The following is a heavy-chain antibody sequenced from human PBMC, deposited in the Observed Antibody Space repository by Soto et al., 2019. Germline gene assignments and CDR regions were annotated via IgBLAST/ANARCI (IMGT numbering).Heavy chain of an antibody. CDR3: ARFGGGATSYYYGMDV. D-gene: IGHD1-26*01. Sequence: GESLKISCKGSGYSFTSYWISWVRQMPGKGLEWMGRIDPSDSYTNYSPSFQGHVTISADKSISTAYLQWSSLKASDTAMYYCARFGGGATSYYYGMDVWGQGTTVTVSS. CDR2: IDPSDSYT. CDR1: GYSFTSYW. J-gene: IGHJ6*02. V-gene: IGHV5-10-1*01.